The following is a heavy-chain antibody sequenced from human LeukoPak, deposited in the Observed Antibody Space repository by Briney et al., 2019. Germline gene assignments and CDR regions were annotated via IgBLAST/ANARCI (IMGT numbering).Heavy chain of an antibody. J-gene: IGHJ4*02. Sequence: GGSLRLSCAASGFTFSTYWMTWVRQAPGEGPEWVANIKEDGSATYYVDSVKGRFTISRDNAKKSLYLQMNSLRAEDTAVYYCARDSPGYLAYDSWGQGTLVTVSS. CDR3: ARDSPGYLAYDS. V-gene: IGHV3-7*04. D-gene: IGHD1-1*01. CDR1: GFTFSTYW. CDR2: IKEDGSAT.